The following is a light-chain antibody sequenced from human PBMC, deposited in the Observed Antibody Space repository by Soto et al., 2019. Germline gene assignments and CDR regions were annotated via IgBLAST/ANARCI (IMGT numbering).Light chain of an antibody. CDR2: LGS. CDR3: MQALQTPRT. V-gene: IGKV2-28*01. CDR1: QSLLHSNGYNY. Sequence: DIVMTQSPLSLPVTPGEPASSSCRSSQSLLHSNGYNYLDWYLQKPGQSPQLLIYLGSNRASGVPDRFSGSGSCTDFTLKISRVEAEDVGVYYCMQALQTPRTFGQGTKVEIK. J-gene: IGKJ1*01.